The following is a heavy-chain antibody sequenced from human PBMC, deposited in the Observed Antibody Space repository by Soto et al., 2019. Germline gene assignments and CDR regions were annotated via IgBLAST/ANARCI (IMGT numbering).Heavy chain of an antibody. CDR3: AKVHGSGSYNNFPDF. CDR1: GFPFSTYA. V-gene: IGHV3-23*01. J-gene: IGHJ4*02. CDR2: ISGSGGST. D-gene: IGHD3-10*01. Sequence: PGGSLRLSCAASGFPFSTYAMTWVRQAPGKGLEWVSLISGSGGSTYYADSVKGRFVISRDNSRDTLYLQTNSLRAEDTAVYYCAKVHGSGSYNNFPDFWGQGTLVTVSS.